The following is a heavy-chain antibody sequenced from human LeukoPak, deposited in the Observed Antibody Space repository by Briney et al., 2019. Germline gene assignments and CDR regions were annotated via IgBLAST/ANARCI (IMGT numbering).Heavy chain of an antibody. Sequence: ASVKVSCKASGSTFPSYDINWVRQATGQGLEWMGWMNPNSGNTGYAQKFQGRVTMTRNTSISTAYMELSSLRSEDTAVYYCARVYSFPDSYWNYSPFDYWGQGTLVTVSS. J-gene: IGHJ4*02. CDR1: GSTFPSYD. CDR2: MNPNSGNT. D-gene: IGHD1-7*01. CDR3: ARVYSFPDSYWNYSPFDY. V-gene: IGHV1-8*01.